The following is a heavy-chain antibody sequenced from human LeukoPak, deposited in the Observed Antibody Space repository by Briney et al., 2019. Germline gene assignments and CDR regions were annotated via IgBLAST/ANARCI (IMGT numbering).Heavy chain of an antibody. Sequence: PGGSLRLSCAASGFTVRSYWMHWVRQAPGKGLVWVSRINSDGSSTSYADSVKGRFTISRDNAKNTLYLQMNSLRAEDTAVYYCARDATWRQYGQFDYWGQGTLVTVSS. CDR3: ARDATWRQYGQFDY. CDR1: GFTVRSYW. CDR2: INSDGSST. D-gene: IGHD2-15*01. J-gene: IGHJ4*02. V-gene: IGHV3-74*01.